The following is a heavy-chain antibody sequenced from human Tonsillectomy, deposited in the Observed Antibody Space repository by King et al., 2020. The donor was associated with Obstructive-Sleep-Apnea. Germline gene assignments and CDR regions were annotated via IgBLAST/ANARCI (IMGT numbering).Heavy chain of an antibody. CDR1: GFTFRSYS. J-gene: IGHJ4*02. Sequence: VQLVESGGGLVKPGGSLRLSWAASGFTFRSYSMNWVRQAPGKGLEWVSCISSSSSYIYYADSFKGRLTNSRDNAKNSLYLQMNSLRADDTAVYYCARDYYYDRSGYLFDYWGQGTLVTVSS. D-gene: IGHD3-22*01. CDR3: ARDYYYDRSGYLFDY. CDR2: ISSSSSYI. V-gene: IGHV3-21*01.